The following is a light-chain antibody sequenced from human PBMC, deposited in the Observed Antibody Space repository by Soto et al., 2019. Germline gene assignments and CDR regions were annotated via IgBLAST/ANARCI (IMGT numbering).Light chain of an antibody. V-gene: IGKV1-27*01. CDR2: AAS. Sequence: DIQMTQSPSSLSASVGDRVTITCWASQGISNYLAWYQQKPGKVPKLLIYAASTLQSGVPSRFSGSGSGTDSTLTISSLQPEDVATYYCQKYNSAPPLTFGGGTKVEIK. CDR3: QKYNSAPPLT. CDR1: QGISNY. J-gene: IGKJ4*01.